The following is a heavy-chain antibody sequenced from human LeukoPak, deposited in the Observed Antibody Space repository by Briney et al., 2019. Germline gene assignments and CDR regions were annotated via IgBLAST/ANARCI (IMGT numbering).Heavy chain of an antibody. V-gene: IGHV3-7*01. J-gene: IGHJ2*01. CDR1: GFNFRYFW. Sequence: GGSLRLSCLGSGFNFRYFWMSWIRQAPGKGLEWVANINHDGRETYYADSVKGRFIISRDNAKDSLYLQMNSLRAEDAAVYYCAKGYIIAGRQWYLDLWGRGTLVGVSS. D-gene: IGHD6-13*01. CDR2: INHDGRET. CDR3: AKGYIIAGRQWYLDL.